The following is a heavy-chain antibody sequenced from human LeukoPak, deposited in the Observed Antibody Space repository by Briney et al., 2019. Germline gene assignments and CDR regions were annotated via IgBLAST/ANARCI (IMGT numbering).Heavy chain of an antibody. Sequence: SETLSLTCTASDDSISRDFWTWIRQPPGKGLEWIGYIYYSGSTNYNPSLKSRVTISVDTSKNQFSLKLSSVTAADTAVYYCARGGYSYGYYFDYWGQGTLVTVSS. CDR1: DDSISRDF. CDR3: ARGGYSYGYYFDY. CDR2: IYYSGST. J-gene: IGHJ4*02. D-gene: IGHD5-18*01. V-gene: IGHV4-59*01.